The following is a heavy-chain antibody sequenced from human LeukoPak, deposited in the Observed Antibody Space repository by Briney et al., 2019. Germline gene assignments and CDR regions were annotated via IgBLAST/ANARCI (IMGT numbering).Heavy chain of an antibody. V-gene: IGHV3-21*01. J-gene: IGHJ4*02. D-gene: IGHD3-3*01. Sequence: GGSLRLSCAASGFTFSSYSMNWVCQAPGKGLEWVSSISSSSSYIYYADSVKGRFTISRDNAKHSLYLQRNSLRAAATAVYYSASRRITIFGVVISDYWGQGTLVTVSS. CDR2: ISSSSSYI. CDR3: ASRRITIFGVVISDY. CDR1: GFTFSSYS.